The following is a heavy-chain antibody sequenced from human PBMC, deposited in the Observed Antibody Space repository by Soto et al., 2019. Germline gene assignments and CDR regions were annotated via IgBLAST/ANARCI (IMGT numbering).Heavy chain of an antibody. CDR3: AKDLKRWLTVTIHLDY. CDR1: GFTFSSYA. CDR2: ISGSGCST. D-gene: IGHD4-17*01. Sequence: EVQLLESGGGLVQPGGSLRLSCAASGFTFSSYAMSWVRQAPGKGLEWVSAISGSGCSTYYADSVKGRFTISRDNSKNTLYLQMNSLRAEDTAVYYCAKDLKRWLTVTIHLDYWGQGTLVTVSS. J-gene: IGHJ4*02. V-gene: IGHV3-23*01.